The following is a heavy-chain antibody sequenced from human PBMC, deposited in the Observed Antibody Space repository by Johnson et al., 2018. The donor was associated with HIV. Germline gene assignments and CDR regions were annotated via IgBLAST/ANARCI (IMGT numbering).Heavy chain of an antibody. V-gene: IGHV3-NL1*01. D-gene: IGHD1-26*01. CDR2: FYSGANT. J-gene: IGHJ3*02. CDR3: ARGGGDYYRDAFDI. CDR1: GFTFSSYA. Sequence: QVQLVESGRGVVQPGRSLRLSCVASGFTFSSYAMHWVRQAPGKGLEWVSVFYSGANTYYADSVKGRFTISRDNSKNTLFLKMNSLRDEDTAGDYGARGGGDYYRDAFDIWGQGTMVTVSS.